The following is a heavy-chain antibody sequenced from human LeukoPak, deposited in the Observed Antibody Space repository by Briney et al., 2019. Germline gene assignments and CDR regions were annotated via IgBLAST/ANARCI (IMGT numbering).Heavy chain of an antibody. Sequence: GGSLRLSCAASGFTFSSYSMNWVRQAPGKGLEWVSSISTSSSYIYYVDSVKGRFTISRDNAKNSLYLQMNSLRAEDMALYYCAKGGDGYLDPFDYWGQGTLVTVSS. CDR2: ISTSSSYI. CDR1: GFTFSSYS. V-gene: IGHV3-21*04. J-gene: IGHJ4*02. D-gene: IGHD5-24*01. CDR3: AKGGDGYLDPFDY.